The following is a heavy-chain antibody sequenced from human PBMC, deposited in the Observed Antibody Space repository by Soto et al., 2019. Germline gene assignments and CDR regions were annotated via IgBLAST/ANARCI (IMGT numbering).Heavy chain of an antibody. D-gene: IGHD6-19*01. Sequence: GSLRLSCGAPGFPFRSHAMQRVRQAPGKGLEWVAVISYDGSNKYDADPVKGRFTISRDNSKNTLYLQMNSLRAEDTAVYYCARGGIAVVGATFNWGQGTLVTVSS. J-gene: IGHJ4*02. CDR1: GFPFRSHA. V-gene: IGHV3-30-3*01. CDR2: ISYDGSNK. CDR3: ARGGIAVVGATFN.